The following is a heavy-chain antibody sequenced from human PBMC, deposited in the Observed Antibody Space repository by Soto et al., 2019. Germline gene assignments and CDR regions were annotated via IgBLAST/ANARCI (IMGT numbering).Heavy chain of an antibody. CDR2: INYSGST. D-gene: IGHD2-21*02. CDR3: ARRDCGGDCYSWYY. Sequence: SETLSLTCTVSDGSIDSSAYSWGWIRQPPGKGLEWIGSINYSGSTYYSPSLKSRVTISIDTSRNQFSLRLSSVTAADTAVYYCARRDCGGDCYSWYYWGQGTLVTAPQ. V-gene: IGHV4-39*01. CDR1: DGSIDSSAYS. J-gene: IGHJ4*02.